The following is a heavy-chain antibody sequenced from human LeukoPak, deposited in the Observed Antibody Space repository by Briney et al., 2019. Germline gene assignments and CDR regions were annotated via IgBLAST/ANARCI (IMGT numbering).Heavy chain of an antibody. J-gene: IGHJ4*02. Sequence: SGGSLRLSCAACGFTFSSYGMHWVRQAPGKALEWVAVISYDGSNKDYADSVKGRFTISRDNSKKTLYLQVNSLRAEDTAVYYCAKDRGYDYIWGSYRSPDYWGQGTLVTVSS. CDR3: AKDRGYDYIWGSYRSPDY. V-gene: IGHV3-30*18. D-gene: IGHD3-16*02. CDR2: ISYDGSNK. CDR1: GFTFSSYG.